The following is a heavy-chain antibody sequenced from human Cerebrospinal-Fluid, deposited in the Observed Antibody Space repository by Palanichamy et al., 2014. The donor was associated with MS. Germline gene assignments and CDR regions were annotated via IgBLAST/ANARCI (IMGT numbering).Heavy chain of an antibody. Sequence: QVQLQESGPGLVKPSETLSLTCTVSGYSISSGYYWGWIRQPPGKGLEWIGSIFHTGSTFYTPSLKSRVTISLDTSKNQFSLKLNSVTAADTAVYYCARPYFDGSGYYWDALAFDVWGQGTMVTVSS. D-gene: IGHD3-22*01. CDR2: IFHTGST. V-gene: IGHV4-38-2*02. CDR1: GYSISSGYY. CDR3: ARPYFDGSGYYWDALAFDV. J-gene: IGHJ3*01.